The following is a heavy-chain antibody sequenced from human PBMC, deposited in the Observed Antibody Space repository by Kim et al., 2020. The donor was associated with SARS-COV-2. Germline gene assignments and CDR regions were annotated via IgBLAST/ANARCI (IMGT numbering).Heavy chain of an antibody. CDR3: ARGANTLSAFDL. CDR2: T. Sequence: TKDAESFQGRIPMTRDTSISTVYMELSRLKSDDTAVYYCARGANTLSAFDLWGQGTMVTVSS. J-gene: IGHJ3*01. V-gene: IGHV1-2*02.